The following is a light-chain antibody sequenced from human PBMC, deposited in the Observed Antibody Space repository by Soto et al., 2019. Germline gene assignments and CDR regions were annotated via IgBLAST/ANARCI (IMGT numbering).Light chain of an antibody. CDR1: QRVSSH. J-gene: IGKJ1*01. CDR3: QQYAASPRT. V-gene: IGKV3-20*01. Sequence: ETVMTQSPVTLSVSPGDTATLSCRASQRVSSHLAWYQQKPGQAPRLLIYGASSRATGIPDRFSGSGSGTDFTLTISRLEPEDFAVYFCQQYAASPRTFAKGTKV. CDR2: GAS.